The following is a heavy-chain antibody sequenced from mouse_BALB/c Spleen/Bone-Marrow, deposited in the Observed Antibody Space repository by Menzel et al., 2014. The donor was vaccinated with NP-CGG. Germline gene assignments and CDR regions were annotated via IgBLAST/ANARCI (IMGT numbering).Heavy chain of an antibody. CDR3: ARDRGRYRYFDV. Sequence: EVMLVESGGGLVQPGGSRKLSCAASGFTFSGYGMAWVRQAPGRGPEWVAFISNLAYSIYYADTVTGRFTISRENAKNTLYLEMSSLRPEDTAMYYCARDRGRYRYFDVWGAGTTATVSS. CDR1: GFTFSGYG. V-gene: IGHV5-15*02. CDR2: ISNLAYSI. J-gene: IGHJ1*01. D-gene: IGHD3-1*01.